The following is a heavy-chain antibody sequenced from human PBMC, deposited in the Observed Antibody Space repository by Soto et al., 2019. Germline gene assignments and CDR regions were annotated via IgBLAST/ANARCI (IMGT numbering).Heavy chain of an antibody. CDR1: GDNVSSNSAA. CDR2: TYYRSKWYH. D-gene: IGHD6-13*01. CDR3: TRGVKAEFDP. V-gene: IGHV6-1*01. Sequence: QSQTLSLTCAISGDNVSSNSAAWNWIRQSPSRGLEWLGRTYYRSKWYHDYARFVKSRIIITADTSKNQFSLQLTSVTADDTAVYYCTRGVKAEFDPWGQGTLVTVSS. J-gene: IGHJ5*02.